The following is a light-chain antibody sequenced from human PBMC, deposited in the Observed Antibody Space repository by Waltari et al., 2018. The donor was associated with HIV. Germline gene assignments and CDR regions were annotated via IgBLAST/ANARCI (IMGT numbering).Light chain of an antibody. Sequence: QSVLTQPPSVSAAPGQTVTISCSGSSPHFGNDDVSWYQQLPGSAPQLLIYDDNKRPSGIPDRFSGSKSGTSATLGIAGLHTGDEANYYCVTWDTSLSVLVFGGGTKLTVL. CDR2: DDN. V-gene: IGLV1-51*01. CDR1: SPHFGNDD. CDR3: VTWDTSLSVLV. J-gene: IGLJ2*01.